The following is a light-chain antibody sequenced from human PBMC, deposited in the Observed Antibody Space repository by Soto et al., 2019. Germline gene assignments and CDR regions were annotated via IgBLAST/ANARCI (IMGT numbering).Light chain of an antibody. CDR2: AAS. CDR1: QSISSY. Sequence: DIKMTQSPSSLSAYVGDRVTITCRASQSISSYLNWYHQKPGKAPKLLIYAASSLQSGVPSRFSGSGSGTDFTLTISSLQPEDFATYYCQQSYSTPITFGQGTLLEN. V-gene: IGKV1-39*01. CDR3: QQSYSTPIT. J-gene: IGKJ5*01.